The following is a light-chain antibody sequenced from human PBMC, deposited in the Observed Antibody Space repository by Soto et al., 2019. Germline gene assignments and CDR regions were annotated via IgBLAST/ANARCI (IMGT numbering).Light chain of an antibody. V-gene: IGKV1-5*01. CDR1: QTISSW. Sequence: DIAMTQSPSTLSGSVGDRFTITCRASQTISSWLAWYQQKPGKAPKLLIYDASSLESGVPSRFSGSGSGTEFTLTISILQPDDFATYCCQQYNTYPWTFGQGTKVDIK. J-gene: IGKJ1*01. CDR3: QQYNTYPWT. CDR2: DAS.